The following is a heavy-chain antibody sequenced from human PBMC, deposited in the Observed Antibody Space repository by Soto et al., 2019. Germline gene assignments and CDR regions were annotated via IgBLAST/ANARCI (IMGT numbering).Heavy chain of an antibody. CDR2: ISGSGNYI. Sequence: GGSLRLSCAASGFTFSSYAMDWVRQAPGKGLEWVSSISGSGNYIYYADSVKGRFTFSRDNAKNSLYLHMNSLRAEDTAVYYCARDMEFCTNGLCYWFDYWGQGTLVTVXS. CDR3: ARDMEFCTNGLCYWFDY. V-gene: IGHV3-21*01. J-gene: IGHJ4*02. CDR1: GFTFSSYA. D-gene: IGHD2-8*01.